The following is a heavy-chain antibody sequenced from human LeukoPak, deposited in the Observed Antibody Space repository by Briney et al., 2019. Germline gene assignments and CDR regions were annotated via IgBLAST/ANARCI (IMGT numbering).Heavy chain of an antibody. Sequence: SVKVSCKASGGTFSSYAISWVRQAPGQGLEWMGRIIPILGIANYAQKFQGRVTITADKSTSTAYMELSSLRSEDTAVYYCARVPGQWLVPVYYCYYGMDVWGQGTTVTVSS. CDR2: IIPILGIA. CDR1: GGTFSSYA. V-gene: IGHV1-69*04. CDR3: ARVPGQWLVPVYYCYYGMDV. J-gene: IGHJ6*02. D-gene: IGHD6-19*01.